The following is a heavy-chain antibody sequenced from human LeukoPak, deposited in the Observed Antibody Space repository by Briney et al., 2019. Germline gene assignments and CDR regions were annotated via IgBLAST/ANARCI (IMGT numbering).Heavy chain of an antibody. CDR2: IYYSGST. V-gene: IGHV4-39*07. CDR1: GGSISSSSYY. J-gene: IGHJ4*02. D-gene: IGHD6-13*01. CDR3: ARGYSSSWYIRY. Sequence: SETLSLTCTVSGGSISSSSYYWGWIRQPPGKGLEWIGSIYYSGSTYYNPSLKSRVTISVDRSKNQFSLKLSSVTAADTAVYYCARGYSSSWYIRYWGQGTLVTVSS.